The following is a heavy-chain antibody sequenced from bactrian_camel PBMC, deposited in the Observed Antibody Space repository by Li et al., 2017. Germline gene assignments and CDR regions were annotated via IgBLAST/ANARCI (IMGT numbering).Heavy chain of an antibody. CDR2: IGRDGNT. J-gene: IGHJ6*01. D-gene: IGHD3*01. Sequence: HVQLVESGGGSVQAGGSLRLSCTHSSYTYSYGSYSMGWFRQAPGTEREGVAAIGRDGNTRYSDSVKGRFTISKDNAKSTLYLQMNSLKTEDTAMYYCAADYYLLPTLKVEDFRYWGQGT. V-gene: IGHV3S55*01. CDR3: AADYYLLPTLKVEDFRY. CDR1: SYTYSYGSYS.